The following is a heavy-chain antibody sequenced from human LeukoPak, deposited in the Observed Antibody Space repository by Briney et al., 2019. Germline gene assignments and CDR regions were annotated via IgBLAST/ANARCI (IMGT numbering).Heavy chain of an antibody. CDR3: AKVSQYSSGWYAILDAFDI. Sequence: GGSLRPSCAASGFTFSSYAMSWVRQAPGKGLEWVSAISGSGGSTYYADSVKGRFTISRDNSKNTLYLQMNSLRAEDTAVYYCAKVSQYSSGWYAILDAFDIWGQGTMVTVSS. CDR1: GFTFSSYA. J-gene: IGHJ3*02. D-gene: IGHD6-19*01. CDR2: ISGSGGST. V-gene: IGHV3-23*01.